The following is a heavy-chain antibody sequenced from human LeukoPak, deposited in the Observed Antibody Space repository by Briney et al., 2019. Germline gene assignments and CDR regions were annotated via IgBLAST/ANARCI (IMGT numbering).Heavy chain of an antibody. CDR3: ARDGGGSYHFDY. D-gene: IGHD1-26*01. V-gene: IGHV4-59*01. Sequence: PSETPSLXCTVSGGSISSYYWSWIRQPPGKGLEWIGYIYYSGSTNYNPSLKSRVTISVDTSKNQFSLKLSSVTAADTAVYYCARDGGGSYHFDYWGQGTLVTVSS. CDR1: GGSISSYY. J-gene: IGHJ4*02. CDR2: IYYSGST.